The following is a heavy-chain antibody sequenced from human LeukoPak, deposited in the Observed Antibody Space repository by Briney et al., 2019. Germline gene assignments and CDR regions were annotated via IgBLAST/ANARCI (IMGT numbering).Heavy chain of an antibody. D-gene: IGHD3-22*01. J-gene: IGHJ3*02. Sequence: QAGGSLRLSCAASGFTFSSYAMHWVRQAPGKGLEWVAVISYDGSNKYYADSVKGRFTISRDNSKNTLYLQMNSLRAEDTAVYYCARDNYDSSGYYLGHAFDIWGQGTMVTVSS. CDR1: GFTFSSYA. V-gene: IGHV3-30-3*01. CDR3: ARDNYDSSGYYLGHAFDI. CDR2: ISYDGSNK.